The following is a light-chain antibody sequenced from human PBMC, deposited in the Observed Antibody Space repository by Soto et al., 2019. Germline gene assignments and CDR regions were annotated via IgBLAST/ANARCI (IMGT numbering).Light chain of an antibody. CDR3: QQSYSTTWT. CDR2: KAS. V-gene: IGKV1-5*03. J-gene: IGKJ1*01. Sequence: DIPMTQSPSTLSGSVGDRVTIICRASQTISSWLDWYQQKPGKAPKLLIYKASTLKSGVPSRFSGSGSETDFTLTISSLQPEDVATYSCQQSYSTTWTLGQGTKVDI. CDR1: QTISSW.